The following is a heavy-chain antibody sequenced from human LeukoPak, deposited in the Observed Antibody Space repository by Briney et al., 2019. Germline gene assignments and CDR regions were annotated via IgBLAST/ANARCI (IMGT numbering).Heavy chain of an antibody. CDR2: INKDGSEK. Sequence: PGGSLRLSCAASGFSFSNYWMNWVRQAPGKGLEWVANINKDGSEKNYLDSAKGRFTISRDNAKSSLYLQMSSLRAEDAAVYYCAREGRGTMVRGVTPTDAFDIWGQGTMVTVSS. J-gene: IGHJ3*02. D-gene: IGHD3-10*01. CDR1: GFSFSNYW. CDR3: AREGRGTMVRGVTPTDAFDI. V-gene: IGHV3-7*01.